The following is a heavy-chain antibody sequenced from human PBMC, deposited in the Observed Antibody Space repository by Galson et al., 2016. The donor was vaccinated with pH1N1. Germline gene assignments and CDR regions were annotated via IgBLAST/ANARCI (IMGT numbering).Heavy chain of an antibody. J-gene: IGHJ3*02. CDR2: ISANNGNT. CDR1: GYTFTTYG. CDR3: ARKPQKHALDI. D-gene: IGHD1-14*01. Sequence: SVKVSCKASGYTFTTYGISWVRQAPGQGLEWMGRISANNGNTNSAQKLQGRVTMTTDTSTTTAYMELTSLTSDDTAVYYCARKPQKHALDIWGQGTMVTVSS. V-gene: IGHV1-18*04.